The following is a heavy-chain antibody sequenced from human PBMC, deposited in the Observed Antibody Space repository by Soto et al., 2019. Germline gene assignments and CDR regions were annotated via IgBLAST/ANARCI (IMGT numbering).Heavy chain of an antibody. D-gene: IGHD2-21*01. CDR3: ARPRSSGDAGEFDY. Sequence: QVQLQESGPGLVKPSETLSLTCTVSGGSISPYYWSWIRQPPGKGLEWIGFIYYSGSTNYNPSLKSRLTISVDTSQNQFSLMLTSVTAADTAVYYCARPRSSGDAGEFDYWGQGTLVTVSS. J-gene: IGHJ4*02. V-gene: IGHV4-59*01. CDR1: GGSISPYY. CDR2: IYYSGST.